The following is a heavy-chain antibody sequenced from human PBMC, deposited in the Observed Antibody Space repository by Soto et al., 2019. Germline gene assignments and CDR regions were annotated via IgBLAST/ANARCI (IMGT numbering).Heavy chain of an antibody. V-gene: IGHV3-7*01. J-gene: IGHJ4*02. D-gene: IGHD3-9*01. Sequence: PGGSLRLSCAASGFTVSSYYLTWVRQAPGKGLEWVANIKQDGSEKYYVDSVRGRFTISRDNARNSLYLQMSSLRAEDTAVYYCARAAGYYDILTGLFDSWGQGTLVTVSS. CDR3: ARAAGYYDILTGLFDS. CDR1: GFTVSSYY. CDR2: IKQDGSEK.